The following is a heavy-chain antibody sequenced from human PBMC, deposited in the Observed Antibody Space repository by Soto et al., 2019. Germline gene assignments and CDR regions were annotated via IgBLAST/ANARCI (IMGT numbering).Heavy chain of an antibody. Sequence: PGGSLRLSCAASGFTFSSYSMNWVRQAPGNGLEWVSYISSSSSTIYYADSVKGRFTISRDNAKNSLYLQMNSLRDEDTAVYYCARGPSAPRYSSGGGYWGQGTLVTVSS. CDR2: ISSSSSTI. CDR3: ARGPSAPRYSSGGGY. J-gene: IGHJ4*02. D-gene: IGHD6-19*01. V-gene: IGHV3-48*02. CDR1: GFTFSSYS.